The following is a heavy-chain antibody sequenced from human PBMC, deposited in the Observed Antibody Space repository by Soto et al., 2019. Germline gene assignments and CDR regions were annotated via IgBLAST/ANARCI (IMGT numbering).Heavy chain of an antibody. J-gene: IGHJ6*02. V-gene: IGHV3-30-3*01. CDR2: ISYDGSNK. D-gene: IGHD6-13*01. CDR1: GFTFSSYA. Sequence: PGVSLRLSCAASGFTFSSYAMHWVRQAPGKGLEWVAVISYDGSNKYYADSVKGRFTISRDNSKNTLYLQMNSLRAEDTAVYYCARDHRGIAAAGTSNYYYGMDVWGQGTTVTVSS. CDR3: ARDHRGIAAAGTSNYYYGMDV.